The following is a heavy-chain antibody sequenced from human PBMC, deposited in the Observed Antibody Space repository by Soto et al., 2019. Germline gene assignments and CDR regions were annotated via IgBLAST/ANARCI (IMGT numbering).Heavy chain of an antibody. J-gene: IGHJ4*02. Sequence: EVQLVESGGGLVQPGGSLRLSCGASGFTLRSYWMHWVRQAPGKGLVWVSNINSDGSSTNYADSVNGRFTISRDNAKNTLYLQMNSLRADDTAVYYCATLFSSGSSLDYWGQGTLVTVSS. V-gene: IGHV3-74*01. D-gene: IGHD3-10*01. CDR2: INSDGSST. CDR1: GFTLRSYW. CDR3: ATLFSSGSSLDY.